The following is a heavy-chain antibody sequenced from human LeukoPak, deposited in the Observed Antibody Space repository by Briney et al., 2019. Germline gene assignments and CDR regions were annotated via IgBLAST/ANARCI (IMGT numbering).Heavy chain of an antibody. CDR3: ARRDYSDSSGYAPLFDF. Sequence: XAXGFTFSSYAMXWVRQAPGKGLNXVTGMSGNGGIKYYAEYVKGRFTISRDNSKKTVYMQMKSLRAEDTAVYYCARRDYSDSSGYAPLFDFWGQGTLATVSS. CDR1: GFTFSSYA. J-gene: IGHJ4*02. CDR2: MSGNGGIK. D-gene: IGHD3-22*01. V-gene: IGHV3-23*01.